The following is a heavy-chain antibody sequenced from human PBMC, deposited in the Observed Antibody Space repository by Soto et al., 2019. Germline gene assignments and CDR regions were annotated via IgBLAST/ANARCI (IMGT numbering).Heavy chain of an antibody. CDR3: AKEHRFGSGGSCAIDF. Sequence: QVQLVQSGAEMKKPGASVKVACKASGYTFTVSYIHWMRQAPGQGFEWMGWFNPNTGATHNAQKFQGRVTMTRDTSLSTADTELSWLRSDDTAVNYCAKEHRFGSGGSCAIDFWGQGTLVTVSS. V-gene: IGHV1-2*02. D-gene: IGHD2-15*01. J-gene: IGHJ4*02. CDR2: FNPNTGAT. CDR1: GYTFTVSY.